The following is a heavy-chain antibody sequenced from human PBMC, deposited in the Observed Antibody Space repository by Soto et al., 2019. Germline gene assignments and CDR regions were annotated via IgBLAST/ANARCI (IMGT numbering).Heavy chain of an antibody. J-gene: IGHJ1*01. CDR1: CYIFSNYG. CDR2: ISTYNANT. D-gene: IGHD6-13*01. CDR3: ARERDGSSWSSAESLQY. Sequence: ASVKVSCKASCYIFSNYGISWVRQAPGQGLEWMGWISTYNANTYYAQKFQGRVTMTTDTSTSTAYMELRSLRSDDTAVFYCARERDGSSWSSAESLQYWGQGTLVTVSS. V-gene: IGHV1-18*01.